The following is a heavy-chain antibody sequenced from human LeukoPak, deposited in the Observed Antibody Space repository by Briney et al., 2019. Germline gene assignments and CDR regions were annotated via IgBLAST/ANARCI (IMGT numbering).Heavy chain of an antibody. CDR2: IYPGDSDT. Sequence: GESLKISCKGSGYSFTSYWIGWVRQMPGKGLEWMGIIYPGDSDTRYSPSFQGQVTISADKSISTAYLQWSSLKASDTAMYYSARAFYDFWSGPAHFDYWGQGTLVTVSS. CDR1: GYSFTSYW. CDR3: ARAFYDFWSGPAHFDY. V-gene: IGHV5-51*01. D-gene: IGHD3-3*01. J-gene: IGHJ4*02.